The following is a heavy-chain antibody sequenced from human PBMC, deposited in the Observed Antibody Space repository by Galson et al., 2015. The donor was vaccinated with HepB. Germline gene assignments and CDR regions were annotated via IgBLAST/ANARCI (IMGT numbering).Heavy chain of an antibody. CDR1: GYTFTEYG. Sequence: SVKVSCKASGYTFTEYGISWVRQAPGQGLEWMGWISAYDGSTNYAQKLQGRVTMTTDTSTNTAYMELRSLTSDDTAVCYCARTPFGTTWAFDYWGQGTLVTVSS. CDR3: ARTPFGTTWAFDY. V-gene: IGHV1-18*04. J-gene: IGHJ4*02. D-gene: IGHD3-3*01. CDR2: ISAYDGST.